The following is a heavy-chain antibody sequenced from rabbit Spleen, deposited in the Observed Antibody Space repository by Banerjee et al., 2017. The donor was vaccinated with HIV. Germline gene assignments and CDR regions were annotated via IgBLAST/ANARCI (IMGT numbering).Heavy chain of an antibody. Sequence: QEQLVESGGGLVQPGGSLKLSCKASGFDLSTYGVSWVRQAPGKGLEWIGYIDPVFGISYYANWVNGRFTISSHNAQNTLFLQLNSLTAADTATYFCVRGASSSGYYSLWGPGTLVTVS. CDR3: VRGASSSGYYSL. CDR1: GFDLSTYG. D-gene: IGHD1-1*01. J-gene: IGHJ4*01. CDR2: IDPVFGIS. V-gene: IGHV1S47*01.